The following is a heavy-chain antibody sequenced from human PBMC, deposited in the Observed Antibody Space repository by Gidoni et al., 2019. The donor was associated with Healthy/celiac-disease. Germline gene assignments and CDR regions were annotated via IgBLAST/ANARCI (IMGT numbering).Heavy chain of an antibody. D-gene: IGHD1-26*01. Sequence: QVQLVQSGAEVKKPGASVKVSCKASGYTFTSYYMHWVRQAPGQGLEWMGIINPSGGSTSYAQKFQGRVTMTRDTSTSTVYMELSSLRSEDTAVYYCAREGNSGSYRRYVDLWGRGTLVTVSS. V-gene: IGHV1-46*01. CDR3: AREGNSGSYRRYVDL. J-gene: IGHJ2*01. CDR2: INPSGGST. CDR1: GYTFTSYY.